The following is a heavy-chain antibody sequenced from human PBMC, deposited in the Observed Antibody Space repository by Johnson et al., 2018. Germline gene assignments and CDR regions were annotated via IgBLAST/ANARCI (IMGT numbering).Heavy chain of an antibody. CDR2: ISGFGAYI. D-gene: IGHD1-20*01. V-gene: IGHV3-23*04. J-gene: IGHJ4*02. Sequence: EVQLVESGGGLVQPGGSLRLSCTASGFTFNSYAMNWVRQAPGKGLEWVSVISGFGAYISYADSVKGRFNISRDNSKNTVYLQMNSLRGEDTATYYCAKSSRPLYNWHPSDSWGQGTQVFVSS. CDR1: GFTFNSYA. CDR3: AKSSRPLYNWHPSDS.